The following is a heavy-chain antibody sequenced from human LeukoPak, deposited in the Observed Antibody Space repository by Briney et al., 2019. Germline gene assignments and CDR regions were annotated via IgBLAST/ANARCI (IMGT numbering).Heavy chain of an antibody. CDR2: ISGSGGST. D-gene: IGHD3-9*01. V-gene: IGHV3-23*01. J-gene: IGHJ4*02. CDR1: GLTFSSYA. Sequence: GGSLRLSCAASGLTFSSYAISWVRQAPGKGLEWVSAISGSGGSTYYADSVKGRFTISRDNSKNTLYLQMNSLRAEDTAVYYCAKDRGTTKYYDILTGSLNWGQGTLVTVSS. CDR3: AKDRGTTKYYDILTGSLN.